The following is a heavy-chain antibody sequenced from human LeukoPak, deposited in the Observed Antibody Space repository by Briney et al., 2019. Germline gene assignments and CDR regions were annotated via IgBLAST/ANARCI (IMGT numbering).Heavy chain of an antibody. J-gene: IGHJ4*02. CDR2: INHSGST. CDR1: GGSFSFYY. D-gene: IGHD6-19*01. CDR3: QAVPGNYLDY. V-gene: IGHV4-34*01. Sequence: SGTLSLTCAVDGGSFSFYYWSWIRQSPGKGLEWIGEINHSGSTNYNPSLMRRVTISVDTSKNQFSLKLNSVTAADSGVYYCQAVPGNYLDYWDQGTLVTVSS.